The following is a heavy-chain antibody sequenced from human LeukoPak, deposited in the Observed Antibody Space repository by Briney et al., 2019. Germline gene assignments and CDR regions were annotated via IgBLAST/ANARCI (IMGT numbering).Heavy chain of an antibody. D-gene: IGHD1-26*01. J-gene: IGHJ2*01. CDR3: ARLNRYSGSYYVGYFDL. CDR2: IYSGGST. Sequence: PGGSLRLSCAASGFTVSSNYMSWVRQAPGKGLEWVSVIYSGGSTYYADSVKGRFTISRDNSKNTLYLQMNSLRAEDTAVYYCARLNRYSGSYYVGYFDLWGRGTLVTVSS. V-gene: IGHV3-66*04. CDR1: GFTVSSNY.